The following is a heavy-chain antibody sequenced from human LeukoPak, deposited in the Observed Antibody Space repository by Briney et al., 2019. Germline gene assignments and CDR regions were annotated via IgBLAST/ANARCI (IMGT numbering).Heavy chain of an antibody. J-gene: IGHJ6*03. CDR3: ARVVGYYYYYMDV. V-gene: IGHV3-11*01. D-gene: IGHD3-10*01. CDR1: GFAFSDYY. CDR2: ISSSGSTI. Sequence: GGSLRLSCAASGFAFSDYYMSWIRQAPGKGLEWVSYISSSGSTIYYADSVKGRFTISRDNAKNSLYLQMNSLRAEDTAVYYCARVVGYYYYYMDVWGKGTTVTVSS.